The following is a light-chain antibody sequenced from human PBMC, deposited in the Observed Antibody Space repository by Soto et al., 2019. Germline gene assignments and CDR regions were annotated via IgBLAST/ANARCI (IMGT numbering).Light chain of an antibody. V-gene: IGLV2-23*02. Sequence: QSALTQPASVSGSPGQSITISCTGTSSDVGSYNLFSWYQQHPGKAPKLMISEVAKRPSGISARFSGSKSGNTASLTISGLQAEDESDYYCCSYAGSSTWVFGGGTKLTVL. CDR2: EVA. CDR3: CSYAGSSTWV. J-gene: IGLJ3*02. CDR1: SSDVGSYNL.